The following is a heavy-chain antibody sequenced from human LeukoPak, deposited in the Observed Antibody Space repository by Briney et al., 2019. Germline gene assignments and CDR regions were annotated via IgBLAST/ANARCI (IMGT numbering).Heavy chain of an antibody. CDR3: ARGTGTFVRDWFDP. J-gene: IGHJ5*02. D-gene: IGHD1-1*01. CDR1: GYTFTSCA. V-gene: IGHV1-3*01. Sequence: ASVKVSCKASGYTFTSCAMHWVRQAPGQRLEWMGWINAGNGNTKYSQKFQGRDTFIRDTSASTVYVELSSLTSEDTAVYYCARGTGTFVRDWFDPWGQGTLVTVSS. CDR2: INAGNGNT.